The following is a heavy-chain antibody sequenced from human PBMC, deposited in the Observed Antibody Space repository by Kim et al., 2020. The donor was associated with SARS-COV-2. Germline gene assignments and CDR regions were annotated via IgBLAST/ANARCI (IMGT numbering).Heavy chain of an antibody. J-gene: IGHJ6*02. D-gene: IGHD3-10*01. Sequence: ASVKVSCKASGYTFTSYDINWVRQATGQGLEWMGWMNPNSGNTGYAQKFQGRVTMTRNTSISTAYMELSRLRSEDTAVYYCATPQWDGSGSYYNHYYYGMDVWGQGTTVTVSS. CDR1: GYTFTSYD. CDR2: MNPNSGNT. CDR3: ATPQWDGSGSYYNHYYYGMDV. V-gene: IGHV1-8*01.